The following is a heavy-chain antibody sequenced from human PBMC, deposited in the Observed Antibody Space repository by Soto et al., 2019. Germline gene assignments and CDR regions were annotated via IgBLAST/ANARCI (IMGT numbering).Heavy chain of an antibody. J-gene: IGHJ4*02. CDR1: GFAFTTDA. CDR2: ISYDGSNQ. V-gene: IGHV3-30*04. CDR3: ARGGYCISCNCPPLH. Sequence: QVHLVESGGGVVQPGRSLRLSCAASGFAFTTDAMHWVRQAPGKGLEWVAIISYDGSNQDSANSVKGRFTISRDNSKSTLYLQMTSLRVEDTAIYYCARGGYCISCNCPPLHWGQGTLVTVSS. D-gene: IGHD2-15*01.